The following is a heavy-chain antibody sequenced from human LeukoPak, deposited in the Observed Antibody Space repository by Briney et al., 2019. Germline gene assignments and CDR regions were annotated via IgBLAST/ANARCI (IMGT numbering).Heavy chain of an antibody. V-gene: IGHV4-61*02. CDR2: IYTSGST. Sequence: SETLSLTCTVSGGSISSGSYYWSWIRQPAGKGLEWIGRIYTSGSTNYNPSLKSRVTISVDSSKNQFSLKLSSVTAVDTAVYYCAGVPAAGTTNWFDPWGQGTLVTVSS. CDR3: AGVPAAGTTNWFDP. D-gene: IGHD6-13*01. J-gene: IGHJ5*02. CDR1: GGSISSGSYY.